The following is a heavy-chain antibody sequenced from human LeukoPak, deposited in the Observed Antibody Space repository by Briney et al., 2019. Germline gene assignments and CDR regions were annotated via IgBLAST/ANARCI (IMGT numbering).Heavy chain of an antibody. CDR1: GFTFSSYA. V-gene: IGHV3-23*01. CDR2: ISGSGGST. D-gene: IGHD3-3*01. J-gene: IGHJ4*02. Sequence: GGSLRLSCAASGFTFSSYAMSWVRQAPGKGLEWVLAISGSGGSTYYAASVKGRFTISRDNSKNTLYLQMNSLRAEDTAVYYCAKGRIRFLEWLFSYYFDYWGQGTLVTVSS. CDR3: AKGRIRFLEWLFSYYFDY.